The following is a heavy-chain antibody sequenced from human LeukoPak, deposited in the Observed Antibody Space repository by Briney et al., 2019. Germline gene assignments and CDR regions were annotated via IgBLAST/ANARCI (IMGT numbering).Heavy chain of an antibody. J-gene: IGHJ5*02. CDR1: GFTFSSYG. Sequence: GGSLGLPCAASGFTFSSYGMHWVRQPPGKGLEWVAIVWYDGSNNYYGGSVKGRFTISRDNSKNTVYLQMNSLRAEDTAVYYCAKGMTTVTAWGQGTLVTVSS. D-gene: IGHD4-17*01. V-gene: IGHV3-33*06. CDR2: VWYDGSNN. CDR3: AKGMTTVTA.